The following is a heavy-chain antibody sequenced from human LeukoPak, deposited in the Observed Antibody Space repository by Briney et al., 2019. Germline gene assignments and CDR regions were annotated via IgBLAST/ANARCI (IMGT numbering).Heavy chain of an antibody. J-gene: IGHJ4*02. V-gene: IGHV3-23*01. D-gene: IGHD3-16*01. CDR3: AKRGEDPVDLDY. Sequence: TGGSLRLSCAASGFTFSSYAMHWVRQAPGKGLEWVSAITGSGDRTYYTDSVRGRFTVSRDNSKNTLYLQMNGLRAEDTAVYYCAKRGEDPVDLDYWGQGTLVTVSS. CDR1: GFTFSSYA. CDR2: ITGSGDRT.